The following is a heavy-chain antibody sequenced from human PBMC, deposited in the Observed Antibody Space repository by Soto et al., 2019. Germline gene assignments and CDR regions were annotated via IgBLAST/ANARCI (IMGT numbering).Heavy chain of an antibody. CDR2: INSDGSST. D-gene: IGHD3-22*01. CDR1: GFTFSSYW. CDR3: AKDGGFITMIVVVPYYCGMDV. V-gene: IGHV3-74*01. J-gene: IGHJ6*02. Sequence: GGPLRLSCAASGFTFSSYWMHWVRQAPGKGLVWVSRINSDGSSTSYADSVKGRFTISRDNAKNTLYLQMNSLRAEDTAVYYCAKDGGFITMIVVVPYYCGMDVWGQGTTVTVSS.